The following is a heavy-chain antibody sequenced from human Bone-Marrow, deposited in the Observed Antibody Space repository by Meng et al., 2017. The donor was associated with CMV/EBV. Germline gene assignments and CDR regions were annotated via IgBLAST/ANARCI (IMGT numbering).Heavy chain of an antibody. CDR3: ARDLRDIVVVPAARGGMDV. CDR1: GGTFSSYA. V-gene: IGHV1-69*05. D-gene: IGHD2-2*01. CDR2: IIPIFGTA. Sequence: SVKVSCKASGGTFSSYAISWVRQAPGQGLEWMGGIIPIFGTANYAQKFQGRVTVTTDESTSTAYMELSSLRSEDTAVYYCARDLRDIVVVPAARGGMDVWGQGTTVTVSS. J-gene: IGHJ6*02.